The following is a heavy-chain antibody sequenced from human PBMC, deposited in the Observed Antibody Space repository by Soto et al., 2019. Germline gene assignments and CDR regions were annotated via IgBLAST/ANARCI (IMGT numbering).Heavy chain of an antibody. D-gene: IGHD3-3*01. CDR2: ISGSGGST. CDR1: GFTFSSDA. CDR3: AKGESTDRFDYYYYGMDV. J-gene: IGHJ6*02. V-gene: IGHV3-23*01. Sequence: EVQLLESGGGLVQPGGSLRLSCAASGFTFSSDAMSWVRQAPGKGLEWVSAISGSGGSTYYADSVKGRFTISRDNSKNTLYLQMNSMRAEDTAVYYCAKGESTDRFDYYYYGMDVWGQGTTVTVSS.